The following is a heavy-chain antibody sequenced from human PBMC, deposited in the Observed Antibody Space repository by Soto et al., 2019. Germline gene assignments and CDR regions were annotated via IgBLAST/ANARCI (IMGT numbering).Heavy chain of an antibody. CDR1: GFTFSSYG. J-gene: IGHJ3*02. V-gene: IGHV3-33*01. CDR2: IWYDGSNK. CDR3: ASTYSLGAFDI. Sequence: GGSLRLSCAASGFTFSSYGMHWVRQAPGKGLEWVAVIWYDGSNKYYADSVKGRFTISRDNSKNTLYLQMNSLRAEDTAVYYCASTYSLGAFDIWGQGTMVTVSS. D-gene: IGHD2-15*01.